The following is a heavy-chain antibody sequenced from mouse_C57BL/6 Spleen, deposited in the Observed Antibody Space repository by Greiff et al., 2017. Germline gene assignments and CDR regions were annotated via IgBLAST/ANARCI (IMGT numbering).Heavy chain of an antibody. V-gene: IGHV7-1*01. CDR1: GFTFSDFY. CDR3: ARDAHGRNFDV. Sequence: DVMLVESGGGLVQSGRSLRLSCATSGFTFSDFYMEWVRQAPGKGLEWIAASRNKANDYTTEYSASVKGRFIVSRDTSQSILYLQMNALRAEDTAIYYCARDAHGRNFDVWGTGTTVTVSS. D-gene: IGHD1-1*01. J-gene: IGHJ1*03. CDR2: SRNKANDYTT.